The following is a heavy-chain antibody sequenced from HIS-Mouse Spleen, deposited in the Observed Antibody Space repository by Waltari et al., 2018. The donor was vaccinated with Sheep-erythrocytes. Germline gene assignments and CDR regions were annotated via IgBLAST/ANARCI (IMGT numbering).Heavy chain of an antibody. CDR1: GGSISSSSYY. D-gene: IGHD7-27*01. CDR3: ARDTNWGGDAFDI. CDR2: IYYSGGT. V-gene: IGHV4-39*02. Sequence: QLQLQESGPGLVKPSETLSLTCTVSGGSISSSSYYWGWIRQPQGKGLEWIGSIYYSGGTYYNPSLKSRVTISVDTSKNQFSLKLSSVTAADTAVYYCARDTNWGGDAFDIWGQGTMVTVSS. J-gene: IGHJ3*02.